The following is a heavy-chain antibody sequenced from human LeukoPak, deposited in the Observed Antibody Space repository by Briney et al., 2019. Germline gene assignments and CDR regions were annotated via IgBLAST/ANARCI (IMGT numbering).Heavy chain of an antibody. V-gene: IGHV3-30-3*01. J-gene: IGHJ1*01. CDR3: ARDMYYYGSGRHFQY. CDR1: GFSFSSYT. CDR2: ISYDGSKK. D-gene: IGHD3-10*01. Sequence: GGSLRLSCPASGFSFSSYTMHWVRQAPGKGLEWVALISYDGSKKYYADSVKGQFTISRDNSKNTLYLQMNSLRSEDTASYYCARDMYYYGSGRHFQYWGQGTLVTVSS.